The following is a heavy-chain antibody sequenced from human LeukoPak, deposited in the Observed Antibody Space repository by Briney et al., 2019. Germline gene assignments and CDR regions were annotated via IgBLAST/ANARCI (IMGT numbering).Heavy chain of an antibody. Sequence: GGSLRLSCAASGFTFSNYWMHWVRQAPGKGLVWVSRINSDGSSTSYADSVKGRSTISRDNAKNTLYLQMNSLRAEDTAVYYCARVSSGSYFGYYYYYMDVWGKGTTVTVSS. V-gene: IGHV3-74*01. J-gene: IGHJ6*03. CDR3: ARVSSGSYFGYYYYYMDV. CDR1: GFTFSNYW. D-gene: IGHD1-26*01. CDR2: INSDGSST.